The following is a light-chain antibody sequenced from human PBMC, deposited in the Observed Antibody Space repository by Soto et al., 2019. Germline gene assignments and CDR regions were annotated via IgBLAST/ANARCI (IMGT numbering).Light chain of an antibody. CDR1: RSNIGENY. CDR2: DNV. V-gene: IGLV1-51*01. Sequence: QSVLTQPPSVSAAPGQKVTISCSGSRSNIGENYVSWYPQFPGAAPQLVIYDNVKRSPGIPDRFSGSKSGTSATLGITGLQTGDEADYYCGTWDNSLSAGLFGAGTKLTVL. J-gene: IGLJ2*01. CDR3: GTWDNSLSAGL.